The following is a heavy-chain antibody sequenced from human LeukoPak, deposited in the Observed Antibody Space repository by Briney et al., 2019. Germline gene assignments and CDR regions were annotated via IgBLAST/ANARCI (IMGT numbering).Heavy chain of an antibody. CDR2: INHSGST. CDR3: ARGLPFDP. J-gene: IGHJ5*02. Sequence: SSETLSLTCAVYGGSFSGYYWSWIRQPPGKGLEWIGEINHSGSTNYNLSLKSRVTISVDTSKNQFSLKLSSVTAADTAVYYCARGLPFDPWGQGTLVTVSS. V-gene: IGHV4-34*01. CDR1: GGSFSGYY.